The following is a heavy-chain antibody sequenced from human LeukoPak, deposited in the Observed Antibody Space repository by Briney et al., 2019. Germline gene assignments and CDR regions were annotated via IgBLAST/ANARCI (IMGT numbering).Heavy chain of an antibody. V-gene: IGHV1-69*06. D-gene: IGHD2-2*01. J-gene: IGHJ4*02. Sequence: GASVKVSCKASGGTFSSYAISWVRQAPGQGLEWMGEIIPIFGTANYTQKFQGRVTITADKSTSTAYMELSSLRSEDTAVYYCAATQQYCSSTSCFFDYWGQGTLVTVSS. CDR2: IIPIFGTA. CDR1: GGTFSSYA. CDR3: AATQQYCSSTSCFFDY.